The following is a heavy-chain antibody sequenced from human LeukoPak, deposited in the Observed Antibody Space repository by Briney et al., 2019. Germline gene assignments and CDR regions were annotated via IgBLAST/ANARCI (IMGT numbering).Heavy chain of an antibody. J-gene: IGHJ4*02. CDR1: GRSFSGYY. CDR2: INHSGST. Sequence: SETLSLTCAVYGRSFSGYYWSWIRQPPGKGLEWIGEINHSGSTNYNPSLKSRVTISVDTSKNQFSLKLSSVTAADTAVYYCARGDFWSGYLGYWGQGTLVTVSS. CDR3: ARGDFWSGYLGY. V-gene: IGHV4-34*01. D-gene: IGHD3-3*01.